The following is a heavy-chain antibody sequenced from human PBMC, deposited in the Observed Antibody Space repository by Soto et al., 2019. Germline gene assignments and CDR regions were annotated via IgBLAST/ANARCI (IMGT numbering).Heavy chain of an antibody. D-gene: IGHD6-13*01. Sequence: QVQLVQSGAEVKNPGASVKVSCKTSGYTFTSNGISWVRQAPGHGLEWMGWISAYNGNTNYAQNFQGRVTMGRDTSTSTAYMELMSLRSDDTAVYYSARDRGSSSWYELDYWGQGTLVTVSS. CDR3: ARDRGSSSWYELDY. CDR2: ISAYNGNT. J-gene: IGHJ4*02. V-gene: IGHV1-18*01. CDR1: GYTFTSNG.